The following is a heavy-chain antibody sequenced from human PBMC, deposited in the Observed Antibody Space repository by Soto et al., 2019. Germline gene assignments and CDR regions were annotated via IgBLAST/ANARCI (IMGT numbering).Heavy chain of an antibody. CDR2: ISWNSGSI. J-gene: IGHJ4*02. D-gene: IGHD3-10*01. CDR3: AKDHKWFGELLVS. Sequence: LGGALRLSCAASGFTFDDYAMHWVRQAPGKGLEWVSGISWNSGSIGYADPVKGRFTISRDNAKNSLYLQMNSLRAEDTALYYCAKDHKWFGELLVSWGQGTLVTVSS. V-gene: IGHV3-9*01. CDR1: GFTFDDYA.